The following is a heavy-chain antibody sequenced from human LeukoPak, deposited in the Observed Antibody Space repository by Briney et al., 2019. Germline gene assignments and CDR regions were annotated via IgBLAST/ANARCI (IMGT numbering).Heavy chain of an antibody. Sequence: GGSLRLSCEGSGFPFGSYVMSWVRQAPGKGLEWIAYINHNAEMIFYPDFVKGRFTISRDNPKKSLYLQMNALRYEDTAIYYCTRDHDWAFDLWGQGTLVTVSS. CDR3: TRDHDWAFDL. CDR1: GFPFGSYV. CDR2: INHNAEMI. V-gene: IGHV3-48*02. J-gene: IGHJ4*02. D-gene: IGHD3-9*01.